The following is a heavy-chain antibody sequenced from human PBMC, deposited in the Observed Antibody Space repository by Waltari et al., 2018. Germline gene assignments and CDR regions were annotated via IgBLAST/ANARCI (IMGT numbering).Heavy chain of an antibody. CDR2: VNPNTGDT. V-gene: IGHV1-8*02. CDR3: ARGRDVFANFDYNWFDP. CDR1: GYTFTNSD. Sequence: QVQLLQSGAEVLKPGASVNDSCQASGYTFTNSDINSVRQAAGQGLEWMGWVNPNTGDTAYAQKFQGRITMTWDTSISTAYMELTNLRSDDTAVLYCARGRDVFANFDYNWFDPWGQGTLVTVSS. D-gene: IGHD2-21*01. J-gene: IGHJ5*02.